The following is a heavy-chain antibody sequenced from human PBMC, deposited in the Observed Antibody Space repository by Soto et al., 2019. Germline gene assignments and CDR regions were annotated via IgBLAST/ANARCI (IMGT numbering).Heavy chain of an antibody. CDR3: ARLYYYDSSFMYYFDY. CDR2: IYPGDSDT. D-gene: IGHD3-22*01. Sequence: PGESLKISCKGSGYSFTSYWIGWVRQMPGKGLEWMGIIYPGDSDTRYSPSFQGQVTISADKSISTAYLQWSSLKASDTAMYYCARLYYYDSSFMYYFDYWGQGTLVTVSS. CDR1: GYSFTSYW. V-gene: IGHV5-51*01. J-gene: IGHJ4*02.